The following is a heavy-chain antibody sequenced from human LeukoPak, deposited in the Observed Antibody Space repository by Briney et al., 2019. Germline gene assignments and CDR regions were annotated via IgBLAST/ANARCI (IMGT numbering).Heavy chain of an antibody. D-gene: IGHD6-13*01. CDR3: ARDSSSWPDDTLDV. J-gene: IGHJ6*04. CDR1: GFTFRNYA. V-gene: IGHV3-30*04. Sequence: GGSLRLSCAPSGFTFRNYAMHWVRQAPGKGLEWVAVISYAGSNEHYADSVKGRFTISRDNSKNTLFLQMNSLRAEDTAVYYCARDSSSWPDDTLDVWGKGTTVTISS. CDR2: ISYAGSNE.